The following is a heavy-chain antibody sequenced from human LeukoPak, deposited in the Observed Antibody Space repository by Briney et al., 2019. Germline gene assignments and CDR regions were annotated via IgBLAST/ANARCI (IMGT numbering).Heavy chain of an antibody. D-gene: IGHD7-27*01. J-gene: IGHJ4*02. CDR2: ISTGSSFT. CDR3: ARSRTGDVDY. V-gene: IGHV3-11*03. Sequence: GGSLRLSCAASGFTFSDYYMSWLRQAPGKGLEWVSYISTGSSFTNYADSVKGRFTISRDNAKNSLYLQMNSLRAEDTAVYYCARSRTGDVDYWGQGTLVTVSS. CDR1: GFTFSDYY.